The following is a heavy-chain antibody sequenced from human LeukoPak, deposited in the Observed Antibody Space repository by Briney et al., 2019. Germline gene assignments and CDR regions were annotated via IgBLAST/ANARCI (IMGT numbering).Heavy chain of an antibody. Sequence: GGSLRLSCAASGFTLRSYDMSWVRQAPGKGLEWVAATSGSGVNSYYADSVRGRFTISRDNSQNTLYLQMDSLRAEDTALYYCAKEYSGYDFDYWGPGTLVTASS. CDR3: AKEYSGYDFDY. D-gene: IGHD5-12*01. V-gene: IGHV3-23*01. CDR1: GFTLRSYD. CDR2: TSGSGVNS. J-gene: IGHJ4*02.